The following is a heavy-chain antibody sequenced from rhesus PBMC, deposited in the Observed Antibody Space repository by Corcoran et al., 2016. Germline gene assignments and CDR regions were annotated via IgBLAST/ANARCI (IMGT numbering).Heavy chain of an antibody. CDR1: GGPFSSAY. J-gene: IGHJ4*01. Sequence: QLQLQESGPGLVKPSATLSVTCAVSGGPFSSAYGSWIRPAPGKGLEWIGYIYGGSSSTNYNPSLKSRVTLSVDTSRNQVSLKLSSVTAADTAIYYCSRRSLSGYSYFDYWGQGVLVTVSS. CDR2: IYGGSSST. CDR3: SRRSLSGYSYFDY. V-gene: IGHV4-169*01. D-gene: IGHD5-24*01.